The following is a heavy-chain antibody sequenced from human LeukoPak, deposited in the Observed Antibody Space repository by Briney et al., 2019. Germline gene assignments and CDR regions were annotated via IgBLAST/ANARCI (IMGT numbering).Heavy chain of an antibody. CDR1: GFTFSSYT. J-gene: IGHJ2*01. V-gene: IGHV3-48*01. Sequence: SGGSLRLSCAASGFTFSSYTMNWVRQAPGKGLEWVSYISISSSTMYYADSVKGRFTISRDNAKNSLYLQMNSLRAEDTAVYYCARDVRWLQSNYWYFDLWGRGTLVTVSS. CDR2: ISISSSTM. CDR3: ARDVRWLQSNYWYFDL. D-gene: IGHD5-24*01.